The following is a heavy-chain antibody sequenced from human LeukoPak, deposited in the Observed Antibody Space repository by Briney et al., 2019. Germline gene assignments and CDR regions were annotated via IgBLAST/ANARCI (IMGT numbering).Heavy chain of an antibody. J-gene: IGHJ4*02. CDR1: GFTVSSNS. D-gene: IGHD4-23*01. V-gene: IGHV3-21*01. CDR2: ISSSGSYI. CDR3: ARDPSNSRKWTPFDY. Sequence: GGSLRLSCAASGFTVSSNSMSWVRQAPGKGLEWVSCISSSGSYIYYADSVKGRFTFSRDNAKNSLYLQMDSLRAEDTAVYYCARDPSNSRKWTPFDYWGQGTLVTVSS.